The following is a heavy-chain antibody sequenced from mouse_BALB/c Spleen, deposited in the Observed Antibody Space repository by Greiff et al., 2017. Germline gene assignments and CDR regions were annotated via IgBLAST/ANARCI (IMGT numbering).Heavy chain of an antibody. Sequence: EVKLVESGGGLVKPGGSLKLSCAASGFAFSSYDMSWVRQTPEKRLEWVAYISSGGGSTYYPDTVKGRFTISRDNAKNTLYLQMSSLKSEDTAMYYCARALYYYAMDYWGQGTSVTVSS. D-gene: IGHD2-1*01. V-gene: IGHV5-12-1*01. J-gene: IGHJ4*01. CDR2: ISSGGGST. CDR3: ARALYYYAMDY. CDR1: GFAFSSYD.